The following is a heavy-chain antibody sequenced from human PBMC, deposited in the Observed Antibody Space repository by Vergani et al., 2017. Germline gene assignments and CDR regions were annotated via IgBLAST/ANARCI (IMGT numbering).Heavy chain of an antibody. CDR1: GGSISAGYYF. V-gene: IGHV4-61*02. Sequence: QVQLQASGPGRVKPSQTLSLTCTMSGGSISAGYYFWSWIRQPAGKGLEWLGHISASGNASHSPPLKTRVSMSVDTSKNQFSLTVTSVTAADTAVYYCASKRGACRAAYCHSYDFWGPGTLVGVSS. J-gene: IGHJ4*02. CDR3: ASKRGACRAAYCHSYDF. CDR2: ISASGNA. D-gene: IGHD2-15*01.